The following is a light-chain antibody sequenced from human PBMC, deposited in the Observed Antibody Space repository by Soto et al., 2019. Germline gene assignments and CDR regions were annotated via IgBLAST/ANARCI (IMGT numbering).Light chain of an antibody. V-gene: IGLV2-14*01. CDR1: SSDVGSYDF. CDR2: EVS. Sequence: QSVLTQPASVSGSPGQSITMSCTGTSSDVGSYDFVSWYQQHPGKAPKLLIYEVSNRPSGVSANFSGSKSDNTASLTLSGLKAADEADYFCSSYSSSTVRYVFGSGTKVTVL. J-gene: IGLJ1*01. CDR3: SSYSSSTVRYV.